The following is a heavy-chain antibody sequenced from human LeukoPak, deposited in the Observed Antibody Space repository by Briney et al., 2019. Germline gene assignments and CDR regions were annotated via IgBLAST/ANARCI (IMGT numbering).Heavy chain of an antibody. V-gene: IGHV3-30-3*01. CDR2: ISCDGSNK. J-gene: IGHJ5*02. D-gene: IGHD2-2*01. CDR1: GFTFSSYA. CDR3: AKGPTYQPSNWFDP. Sequence: GRSLRLSCAASGFTFSSYAMHWVRQAPGKGLEWVAVISCDGSNKYYADSVKGRFTISRDNSKNTLYLQMNSLRAEDTAVYCCAKGPTYQPSNWFDPWGPGTLVTVSS.